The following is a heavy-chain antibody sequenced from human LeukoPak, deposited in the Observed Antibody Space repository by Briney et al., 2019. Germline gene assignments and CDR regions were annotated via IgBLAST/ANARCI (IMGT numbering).Heavy chain of an antibody. Sequence: PSETLSLTXAVYGGSFSGYFWTWIRQPPGKGLEWIGEINHSGSTNYNPSLKSRVTISVDTSKNQFSLKLTSVTAADTAVYYCARGVGFVKIDYWGQGTLVTVSS. CDR1: GGSFSGYF. CDR2: INHSGST. D-gene: IGHD3-10*01. CDR3: ARGVGFVKIDY. V-gene: IGHV4-34*01. J-gene: IGHJ4*02.